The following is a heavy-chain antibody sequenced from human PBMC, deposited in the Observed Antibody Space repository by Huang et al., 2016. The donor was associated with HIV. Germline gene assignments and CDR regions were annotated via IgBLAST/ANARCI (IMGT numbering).Heavy chain of an antibody. CDR2: ISHDGSTK. Sequence: QVHLVESGGGVVQPGRSLRLSCAASGFTFSTNPIQWVRPGPGQGLEWVAVISHDGSTKFYAESVKGRSAISRDNSKNMVYLQIYRLRVEDTGVYYCAREKGLEDCGQGTLVTVSS. J-gene: IGHJ4*02. CDR1: GFTFSTNP. V-gene: IGHV3-30*09. CDR3: AREKGLED. D-gene: IGHD1-1*01.